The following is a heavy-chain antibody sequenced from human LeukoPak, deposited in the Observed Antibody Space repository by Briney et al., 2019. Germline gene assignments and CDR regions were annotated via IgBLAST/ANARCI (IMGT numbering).Heavy chain of an antibody. CDR1: GYSFTSYW. Sequence: GESLKISCKGSGYSFTSYWIGWVRQMPGKGLEWMGIIYPGDSDTRYSPSFQGQVTISADKSISTAYLQWSSLMTSDTAVYYCARHNQPYYYYYGMDVWGKGTTVTVSS. CDR3: ARHNQPYYYYYGMDV. V-gene: IGHV5-51*01. J-gene: IGHJ6*04. CDR2: IYPGDSDT.